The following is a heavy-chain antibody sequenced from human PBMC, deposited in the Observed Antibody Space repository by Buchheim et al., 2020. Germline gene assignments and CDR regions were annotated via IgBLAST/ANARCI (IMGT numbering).Heavy chain of an antibody. D-gene: IGHD5/OR15-5a*01. V-gene: IGHV3-74*01. Sequence: QLVESGGGLVQPGGSLRLSCAASGFTLSDYGMHWVRQAPGKGLVWVSHINNDGSSLSYADSVKGRFTISRDNAKNTLYLQRNRLRVEDTAVYYCASYSVGDRFDPWGQGTL. CDR2: INNDGSSL. CDR3: ASYSVGDRFDP. J-gene: IGHJ5*02. CDR1: GFTLSDYG.